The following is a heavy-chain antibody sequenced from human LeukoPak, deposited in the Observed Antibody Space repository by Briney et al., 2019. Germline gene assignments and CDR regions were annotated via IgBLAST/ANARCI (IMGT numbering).Heavy chain of an antibody. CDR2: ISGSGDRT. Sequence: PGGSLRLSCAASGFTFSSYWMNWVRQAPGKGLEWVSAISGSGDRTYYADSVKGRFTISRDSSKNTLYLQMNSLRAEDTALYYCAKDQRMYCSRSSCYVFDIWGQGTVVTVSS. CDR3: AKDQRMYCSRSSCYVFDI. D-gene: IGHD2-2*01. CDR1: GFTFSSYW. J-gene: IGHJ3*02. V-gene: IGHV3-23*01.